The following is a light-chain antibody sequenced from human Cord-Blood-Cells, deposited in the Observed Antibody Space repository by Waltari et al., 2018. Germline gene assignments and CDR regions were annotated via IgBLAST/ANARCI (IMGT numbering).Light chain of an antibody. CDR2: DAS. V-gene: IGKV1-33*01. CDR1: QDISNY. Sequence: DIQMTQSPSSLSASVGDRVTITCQASQDISNYLNWYQQKPGKDPKLLIYDASNLEIGVPSRFSGSGSGTDFTFTISSLQPEDIATYYCQQYDNLPLTFGGGTKVEIK. CDR3: QQYDNLPLT. J-gene: IGKJ4*01.